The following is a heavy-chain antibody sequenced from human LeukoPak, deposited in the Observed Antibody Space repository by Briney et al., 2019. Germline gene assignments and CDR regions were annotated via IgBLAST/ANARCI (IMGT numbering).Heavy chain of an antibody. CDR1: GFTFRTYG. CDR3: ARVSDYSNYFDF. Sequence: GGSLRLSCAASGFTFRTYGMHWVRQAPGKGLEWVAIIWHDGSTKYYAESVKGRFTISRDNSKNMLYLQMNSLRAEDTAVYYCARVSDYSNYFDFWGQGTLVTVSS. V-gene: IGHV3-33*01. D-gene: IGHD4-11*01. CDR2: IWHDGSTK. J-gene: IGHJ4*02.